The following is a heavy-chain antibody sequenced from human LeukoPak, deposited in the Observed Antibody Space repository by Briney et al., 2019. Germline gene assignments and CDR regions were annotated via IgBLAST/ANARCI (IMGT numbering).Heavy chain of an antibody. V-gene: IGHV1-46*01. CDR2: INPDGGNT. Sequence: ASVKVSCKASGYTSTSYYMHWVRQAPRQGLEWMGIINPDGGNTNYAQNFQGRVTLTRDASTSTVYVELSSLRSEDTAIYYCARIRDGYNDAYDIWGQGTVVTVPS. J-gene: IGHJ3*02. CDR3: ARIRDGYNDAYDI. D-gene: IGHD5-24*01. CDR1: GYTSTSYY.